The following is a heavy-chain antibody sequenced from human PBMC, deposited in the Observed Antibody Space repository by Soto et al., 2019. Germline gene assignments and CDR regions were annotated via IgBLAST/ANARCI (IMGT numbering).Heavy chain of an antibody. D-gene: IGHD1-7*01. CDR2: INPNNGNT. V-gene: IGHV1-8*01. J-gene: IGHJ5*02. Sequence: QVQLVQSGAEVKKPGASVRVSCKASGYSFTTYDINWVRQATGQGLEWMGWINPNNGNTGYAQKFQGRGNLNRSTSISTAYMELSSLSSDDTAVYYCARTSSGTREGFDPWGQGTLVTVSS. CDR1: GYSFTTYD. CDR3: ARTSSGTREGFDP.